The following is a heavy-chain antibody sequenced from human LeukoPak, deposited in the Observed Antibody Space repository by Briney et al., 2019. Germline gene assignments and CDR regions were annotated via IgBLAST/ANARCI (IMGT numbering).Heavy chain of an antibody. Sequence: PSGTLSLTCAVSGGSISSSNWWSCVRQPPGKGLEWIGEIYHSGSTNYNPSLKSRVTISVDKSKNQFSLKLTSVTAADTAVYYCARAGYYDSSGYYSFDYWGEGTLVTVSS. J-gene: IGHJ4*02. CDR3: ARAGYYDSSGYYSFDY. V-gene: IGHV4-4*02. CDR2: IYHSGST. D-gene: IGHD3-22*01. CDR1: GGSISSSNW.